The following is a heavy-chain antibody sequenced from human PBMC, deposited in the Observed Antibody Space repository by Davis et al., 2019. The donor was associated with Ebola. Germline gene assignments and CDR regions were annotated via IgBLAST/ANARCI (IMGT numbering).Heavy chain of an antibody. CDR3: AKDNYLRDGYSVGLDY. J-gene: IGHJ4*02. Sequence: GESLKISCAASGFTFSSYGMNWVRQAPGKGLEWVAFIRYDGSNKYYADSVKGRFTASRDNSMNTVYLHINSLRPEDTAVYYCAKDNYLRDGYSVGLDYWGQGALVTVSS. D-gene: IGHD5-24*01. V-gene: IGHV3-30*02. CDR1: GFTFSSYG. CDR2: IRYDGSNK.